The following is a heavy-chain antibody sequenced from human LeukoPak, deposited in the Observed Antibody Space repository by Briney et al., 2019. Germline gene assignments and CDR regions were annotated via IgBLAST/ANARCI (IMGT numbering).Heavy chain of an antibody. Sequence: SETLSLTCTVSGGSISSYYWSWIRQPPGKGLEWIGYIYYSGSTNYNPSLKSRVTISVDTSKNQFSLKLSSVTAADTAVYYCARGSVYDRSGYRVNWFDPWGQGTLVTVSS. D-gene: IGHD3-22*01. CDR1: GGSISSYY. CDR2: IYYSGST. CDR3: ARGSVYDRSGYRVNWFDP. J-gene: IGHJ5*02. V-gene: IGHV4-59*01.